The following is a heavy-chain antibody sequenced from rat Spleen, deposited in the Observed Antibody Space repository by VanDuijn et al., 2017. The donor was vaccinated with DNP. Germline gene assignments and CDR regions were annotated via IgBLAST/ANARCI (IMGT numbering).Heavy chain of an antibody. V-gene: IGHV3-1*01. CDR3: ARGLNYGGYKYYYWYFDF. D-gene: IGHD1-11*01. J-gene: IGHJ1*01. CDR1: GYSITSNY. Sequence: EVQLQESGPGLVKPSQSLSLTCSVTGYSITSNYWAWIRKFPGNKMEWMGYISYSGSTSYNPSLKSRISITRDTSKNQFFLQVNSVTTEDTATYYCARGLNYGGYKYYYWYFDFWGPGTMVTVSS. CDR2: ISYSGST.